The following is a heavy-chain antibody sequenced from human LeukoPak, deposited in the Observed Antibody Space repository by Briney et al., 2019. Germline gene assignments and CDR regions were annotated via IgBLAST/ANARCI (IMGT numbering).Heavy chain of an antibody. CDR3: ARGNSSSPWGYYYMDV. D-gene: IGHD6-13*01. V-gene: IGHV3-9*01. J-gene: IGHJ6*03. CDR1: GFTFDDYA. Sequence: GGSLRLSCAASGFTFDDYAMHWVRQAPGKGLEWVSGISWNSGSIGYADSVKGRFTISRDNAKNSLYLQVNSLRAEDTAVYYCARGNSSSPWGYYYMDVWGKGTTVTVSS. CDR2: ISWNSGSI.